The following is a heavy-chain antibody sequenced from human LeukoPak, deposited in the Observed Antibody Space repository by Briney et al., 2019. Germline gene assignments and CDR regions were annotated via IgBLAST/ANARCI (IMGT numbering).Heavy chain of an antibody. J-gene: IGHJ4*02. CDR3: ARDDYGDY. V-gene: IGHV1-46*01. CDR2: INHSGGST. Sequence: GASVKVSCKASGYTFTSYYVHWGRQAPGQGLEWMGIINHSGGSTTYAQNFQGRVTMTRDTSTSTVYMELSSLRSEDTAVYYCARDDYGDYWGQGTLVTVSS. CDR1: GYTFTSYY.